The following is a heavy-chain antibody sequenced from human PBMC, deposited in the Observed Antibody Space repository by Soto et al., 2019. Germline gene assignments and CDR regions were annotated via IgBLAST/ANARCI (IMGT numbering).Heavy chain of an antibody. V-gene: IGHV4-59*01. CDR3: ARGIHIFTGLYWFDP. CDR2: IYYSGST. Sequence: PSETLSLTCTVSGGSISSYYWSWIRQPPGKGLEWIGYIYYSGSTNYNPSLKSRVTISVDTSKNQFSLKLSSVTAADTAVYYCARGIHIFTGLYWFDPRAQRTLVTVSS. CDR1: GGSISSYY. J-gene: IGHJ5*02. D-gene: IGHD3-9*01.